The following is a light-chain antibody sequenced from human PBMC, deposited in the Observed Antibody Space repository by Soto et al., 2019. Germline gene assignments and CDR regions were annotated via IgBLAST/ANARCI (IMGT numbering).Light chain of an antibody. V-gene: IGLV3-21*02. CDR2: DDS. Sequence: SYELTQPPSVSVAPGQTARIPCGGNNIGSKSVYWYQQKSGQAPVLVVYDDSGRPSGVPERFSGSTSGITATLTISGVEAGDEADYYCQVWDNTIDQRVFGGGTQLTVL. CDR3: QVWDNTIDQRV. CDR1: NIGSKS. J-gene: IGLJ2*01.